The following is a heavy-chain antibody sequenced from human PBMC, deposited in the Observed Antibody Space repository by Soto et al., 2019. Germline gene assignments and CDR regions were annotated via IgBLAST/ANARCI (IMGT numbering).Heavy chain of an antibody. J-gene: IGHJ4*02. CDR1: GVSISSYY. CDR3: ARVGAGGISSTHHDY. D-gene: IGHD3-3*02. V-gene: IGHV4-59*01. CDR2: VFYNEII. Sequence: SETLSLTCAVSGVSISSYYWSWIRQPPGKGLEWIGYVFYNEIINYSPSLKGRVTMSMEMSTNHFSLELRSVTAADTAVYVCARVGAGGISSTHHDYGGPGALVTDS.